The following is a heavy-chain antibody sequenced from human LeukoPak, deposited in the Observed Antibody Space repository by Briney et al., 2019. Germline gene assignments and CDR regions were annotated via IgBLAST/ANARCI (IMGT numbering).Heavy chain of an antibody. CDR1: GFTFNMYY. V-gene: IGHV3-21*06. D-gene: IGHD5-12*01. Sequence: GGSLRLSCAASGFTFNMYYMSWVRQGPGKGLEWVSFISPSSGDIYYADSVKGRFTISRDNAKNSLFLEMNSLRAEDTAVYYCARGPSGYHNTGGQGTLVTVSS. CDR2: ISPSSGDI. J-gene: IGHJ4*02. CDR3: ARGPSGYHNT.